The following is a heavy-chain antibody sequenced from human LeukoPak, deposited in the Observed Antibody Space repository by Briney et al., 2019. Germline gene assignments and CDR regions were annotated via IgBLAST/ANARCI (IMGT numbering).Heavy chain of an antibody. CDR2: IWYDGSNK. CDR3: AREAGRGYCSSTSCSMGGNWFDP. D-gene: IGHD2-2*01. CDR1: GFTFSSYG. J-gene: IGHJ5*02. Sequence: PGGSLRLSCAASGFTFSSYGMHWVRQAPGKGLEWVAVIWYDGSNKYYADSVKGRFTISRDNSKNTLYLQMNSLRAEDTAVYYCAREAGRGYCSSTSCSMGGNWFDPWGQGTLVTVSS. V-gene: IGHV3-33*01.